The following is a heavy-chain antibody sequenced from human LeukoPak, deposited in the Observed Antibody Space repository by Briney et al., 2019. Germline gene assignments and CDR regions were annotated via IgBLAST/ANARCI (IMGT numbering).Heavy chain of an antibody. CDR3: ARAAGPYTTCRFQY. Sequence: GASAKVSCKTSGYNFIDYYIHWVRQAPGQGLEWVGRIDPVSGGTHYAQKFQVRVTMTRDTSISTVYMEMSGLKSDDTALYYCARAAGPYTTCRFQYWGQGTLVTVSS. CDR1: GYNFIDYY. J-gene: IGHJ4*02. V-gene: IGHV1-2*02. D-gene: IGHD1-26*01. CDR2: IDPVSGGT.